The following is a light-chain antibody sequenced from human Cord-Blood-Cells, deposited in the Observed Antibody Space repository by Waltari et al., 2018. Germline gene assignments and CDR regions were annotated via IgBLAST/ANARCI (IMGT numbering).Light chain of an antibody. CDR1: QSVSSSY. CDR2: GAS. Sequence: DIVLTQYPGTLSLSPGERATLSCRASQSVSSSYLAWYQHKPGQAPRLLIYGASSRATGIPDRFSGSGSGTDFTLTISRLEPEDFAVYYCQQYGSSLLTFGGGTKVEIK. V-gene: IGKV3-20*01. J-gene: IGKJ4*01. CDR3: QQYGSSLLT.